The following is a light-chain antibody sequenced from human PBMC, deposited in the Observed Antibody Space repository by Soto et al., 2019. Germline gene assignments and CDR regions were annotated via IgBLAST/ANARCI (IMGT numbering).Light chain of an antibody. CDR2: EVT. CDR1: SSDVGGYNY. Sequence: QSALTQPASVSGSPGQSITISCTGTSSDVGGYNYVSWYQQFPGKAPKLMIYEVTNRPSGVSNRFSGSKSANTASLTISGLQDEDEADYYCSSYTSSSTWVFGGGTKLTVL. J-gene: IGLJ3*02. V-gene: IGLV2-14*01. CDR3: SSYTSSSTWV.